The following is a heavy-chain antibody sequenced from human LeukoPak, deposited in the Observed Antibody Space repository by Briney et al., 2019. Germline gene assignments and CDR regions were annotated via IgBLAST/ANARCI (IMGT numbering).Heavy chain of an antibody. Sequence: SQTLSLTGTVSGSSIISSSDYWGWIRQPPGKGLEWIGSMYYSGSTYYNPFLKWRITISVDTSKNQFRLKLSSVTAADTAVYYCARDRSGSYYSRRHLDYWGEGNLVTVS. D-gene: IGHD1-26*01. CDR1: GSSIISSSDY. J-gene: IGHJ4*02. V-gene: IGHV4-39*06. CDR3: ARDRSGSYYSRRHLDY. CDR2: MYYSGST.